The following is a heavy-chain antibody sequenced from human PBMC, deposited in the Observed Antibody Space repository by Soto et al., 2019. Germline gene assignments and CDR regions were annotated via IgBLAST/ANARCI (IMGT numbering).Heavy chain of an antibody. J-gene: IGHJ4*02. Sequence: ASVKLSCKASGYTFTKFHIHWVRQAPGQGLEWMGMIDPSGGVTRDAQRFQGRITMTSDTSTSSVYMELRGLTSEDTAVYYCARDVICLVMYRTTPSYSDHRCPRILVTGFS. CDR1: GYTFTKFH. V-gene: IGHV1-46*01. CDR2: IDPSGGVT. CDR3: ARDVICLVMYRTTPSYSDH. D-gene: IGHD1-7*01.